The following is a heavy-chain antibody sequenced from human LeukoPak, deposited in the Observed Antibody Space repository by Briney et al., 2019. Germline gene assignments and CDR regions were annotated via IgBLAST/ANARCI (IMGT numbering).Heavy chain of an antibody. J-gene: IGHJ4*02. D-gene: IGHD3-22*01. V-gene: IGHV3-30*04. CDR2: ISYDGNNK. CDR3: AGGNYDSSGYYLGSDY. CDR1: GFTFSSYA. Sequence: GGSLRLSCAASGFTFSSYAMHWVRQAPGRGLEWVAVISYDGNNKYYADSVKGRFTISRDNSNNTLYLQVNSLRAEDTAVYYCAGGNYDSSGYYLGSDYWGQGTLVTVSS.